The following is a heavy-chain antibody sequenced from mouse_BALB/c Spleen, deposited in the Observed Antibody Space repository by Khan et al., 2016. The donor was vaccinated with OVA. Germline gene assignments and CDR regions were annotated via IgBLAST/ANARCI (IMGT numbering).Heavy chain of an antibody. CDR2: IWSGGST. J-gene: IGHJ4*01. CDR1: GFSLTNYG. V-gene: IGHV2-2*02. Sequence: QVQLKESGPGLVQPSQSLSITCTVSGFSLTNYGVHWVRQSPGKGLEWLGVIWSGGSTASNDAFISRLSINKDNSKSQVFFRKNSLKANDTAIYYCARTYFSYGSYGDYYAMDYWGQGTTVTVSS. CDR3: ARTYFSYGSYGDYYAMDY. D-gene: IGHD2-1*01.